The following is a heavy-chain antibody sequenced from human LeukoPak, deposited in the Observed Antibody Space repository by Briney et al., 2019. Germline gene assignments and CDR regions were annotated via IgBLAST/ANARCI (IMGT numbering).Heavy chain of an antibody. CDR3: ARGGTSSGWYYFDY. J-gene: IGHJ4*02. D-gene: IGHD6-19*01. CDR1: GFTVSSNY. V-gene: IGHV3-66*01. CDR2: IYSGGST. Sequence: PGGSLRLSCAASGFTVSSNYMSWVRQAPGKGLEWVSVIYSGGSTYYADSVKGRFTISRDDSKNTLYLQMNSLRAEDTAVYYCARGGTSSGWYYFDYWGQGTLVTVSS.